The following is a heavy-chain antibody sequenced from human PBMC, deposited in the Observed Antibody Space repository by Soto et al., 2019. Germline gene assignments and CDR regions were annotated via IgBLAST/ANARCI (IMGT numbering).Heavy chain of an antibody. CDR1: GFSLSPYW. CDR3: ARDLGGPDY. CDR2: LSSDGFGA. Sequence: GGSLRLSCAASGFSLSPYWMHWVRQVPGRGLEWVARLSSDGFGAAYADSVKGRFFISRDIARNTLSLQMNSPRADDTAVYYFARDLGGPDYWGRGTWVTVSS. D-gene: IGHD3-16*01. V-gene: IGHV3-74*03. J-gene: IGHJ4*02.